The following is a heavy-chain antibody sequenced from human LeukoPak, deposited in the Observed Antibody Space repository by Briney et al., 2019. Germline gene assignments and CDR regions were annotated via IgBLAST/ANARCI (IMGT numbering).Heavy chain of an antibody. CDR2: IYPGDSDT. V-gene: IGHV5-51*01. CDR3: ARRLRYCTDGTCYPDY. D-gene: IGHD2-15*01. Sequence: GESLKNSCKGSGYSFTSYWIGWVRQMPGKGLEWMGIIYPGDSDTRYSPSFQGQVTISADKSIDTAYLQWSSLKASDTAMYYCARRLRYCTDGTCYPDYWGQGTLVTVSS. CDR1: GYSFTSYW. J-gene: IGHJ4*02.